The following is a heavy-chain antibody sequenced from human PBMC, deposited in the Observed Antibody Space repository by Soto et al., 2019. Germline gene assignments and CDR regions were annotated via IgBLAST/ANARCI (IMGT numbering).Heavy chain of an antibody. V-gene: IGHV4-31*03. Sequence: QVQLQESGPGLVKPSQTLSLTCTVSGGSISSGGYYWSWIRQHPGKGLEWIGYIYYSGSTYYNQSLKSRVTISVDTSKNQFSLKLSSVTAADTAVYYCARDRSGYDSSPRFDYWGQGTLVTVSS. CDR2: IYYSGST. J-gene: IGHJ4*02. D-gene: IGHD5-12*01. CDR3: ARDRSGYDSSPRFDY. CDR1: GGSISSGGYY.